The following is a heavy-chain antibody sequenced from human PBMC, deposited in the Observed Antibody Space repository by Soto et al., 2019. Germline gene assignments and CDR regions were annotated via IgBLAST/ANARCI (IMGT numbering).Heavy chain of an antibody. CDR2: IKQDGSEK. V-gene: IGHV3-7*03. D-gene: IGHD3-10*01. J-gene: IGHJ6*02. Sequence: GGSLRLSCAASGFTFSSYWMSWVRQAPGKGLEWVANIKQDGSEKYYVDSVKGRFTISRDNAKNSLYLQMNSLRAEDTAVYYCARDQITMVQGVIIPYYYYGMDVWGQGTTVTVSS. CDR3: ARDQITMVQGVIIPYYYYGMDV. CDR1: GFTFSSYW.